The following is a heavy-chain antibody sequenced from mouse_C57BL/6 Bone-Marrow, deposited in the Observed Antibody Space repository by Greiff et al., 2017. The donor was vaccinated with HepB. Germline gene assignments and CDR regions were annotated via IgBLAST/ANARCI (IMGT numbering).Heavy chain of an antibody. J-gene: IGHJ3*01. CDR2: INPSSGYT. CDR1: GYTFTSYW. Sequence: VQLQQSGAELVRPGASVKLSCKASGYTFTSYWMHWVKQRPGQGLEWIGYINPSSGYTKYNQKVKDKATLTADKSSSTAYMQLSSLTYEDSAVYYCARSGVTTEFAYWGQGTLVTVSA. CDR3: ARSGVTTEFAY. V-gene: IGHV1-7*01. D-gene: IGHD2-2*01.